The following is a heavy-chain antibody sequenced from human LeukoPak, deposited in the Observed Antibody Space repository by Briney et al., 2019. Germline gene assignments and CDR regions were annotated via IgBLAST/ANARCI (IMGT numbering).Heavy chain of an antibody. D-gene: IGHD6-13*01. CDR3: AKPTSFPGIAAAGESSGYYDFDY. V-gene: IGHV3-23*01. J-gene: IGHJ4*02. Sequence: GGSLRLSCAASGFTFSSYAMSWVRQAPGKGLEWVSAISGSGGSTYYADSVKGRFTISRDNSKNTLYLQMNSPRAEDTAVYYCAKPTSFPGIAAAGESSGYYDFDYWGQGTLVTVSS. CDR1: GFTFSSYA. CDR2: ISGSGGST.